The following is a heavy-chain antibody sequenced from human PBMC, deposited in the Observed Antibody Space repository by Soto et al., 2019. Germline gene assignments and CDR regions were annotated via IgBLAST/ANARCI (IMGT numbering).Heavy chain of an antibody. V-gene: IGHV3-53*01. CDR1: GFTVGSNY. Sequence: GGSLRLSCAASGFTVGSNYMSWVRQAPGKGLEWVSVIYSEGTPYYADSVKGRFTVSRENSNNTLYLHMNNLRAEDTAVYYCARSTYYDILTGSYYYYAMDVWGQGTTVTVSS. D-gene: IGHD3-9*01. CDR3: ARSTYYDILTGSYYYYAMDV. J-gene: IGHJ6*02. CDR2: IYSEGTP.